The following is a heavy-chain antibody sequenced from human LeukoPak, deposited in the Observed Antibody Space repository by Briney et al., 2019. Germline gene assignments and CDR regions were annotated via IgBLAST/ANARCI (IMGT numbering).Heavy chain of an antibody. Sequence: GESLKISCKGSGYSFTSYWIGWVRQMPGKGLEWMGIIYPGDSDTRYSPSFQGQVTISADKSISTAYLQWSSLKASDTAMYYCARLDYDILTGLGSGFDYWGQGTLVTVSS. J-gene: IGHJ4*02. V-gene: IGHV5-51*01. CDR3: ARLDYDILTGLGSGFDY. D-gene: IGHD3-9*01. CDR2: IYPGDSDT. CDR1: GYSFTSYW.